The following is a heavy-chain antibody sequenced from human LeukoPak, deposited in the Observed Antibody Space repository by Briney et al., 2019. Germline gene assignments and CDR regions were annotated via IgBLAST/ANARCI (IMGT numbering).Heavy chain of an antibody. D-gene: IGHD6-6*01. CDR3: AREHPAARPTLDYYYMDV. V-gene: IGHV6-1*01. Sequence: SQTLSLTCAISGDSVSSNSAAWNWIRQSPSRGLEWLGRTYCRSKWYNDYAVSVESRITINPDTSKNQFSLQLNSVTPEDTAVYYCAREHPAARPTLDYYYMDVWGKGTTVTVSS. J-gene: IGHJ6*03. CDR1: GDSVSSNSAA. CDR2: TYCRSKWYN.